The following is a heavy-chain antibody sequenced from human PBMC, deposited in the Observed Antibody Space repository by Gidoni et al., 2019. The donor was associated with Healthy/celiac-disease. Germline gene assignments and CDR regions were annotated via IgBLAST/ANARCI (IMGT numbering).Heavy chain of an antibody. V-gene: IGHV4-59*08. D-gene: IGHD2-2*02. CDR1: GGSISSYY. CDR3: ARHRGEVPAAISFFDY. Sequence: QVQLQESGPGLVKPSETLSLTCSVSGGSISSYYWSWIRQPPGKGLEWIGSIYYSGSTNYNPSLKSRVTISVDTSKNQFSLQLSSVTAADTAVYYCARHRGEVPAAISFFDYWGQGTLVTVSS. J-gene: IGHJ4*02. CDR2: IYYSGST.